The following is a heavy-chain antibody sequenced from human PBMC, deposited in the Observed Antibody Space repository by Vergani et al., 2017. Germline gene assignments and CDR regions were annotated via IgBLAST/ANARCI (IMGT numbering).Heavy chain of an antibody. V-gene: IGHV4-30-4*01. J-gene: IGHJ4*02. D-gene: IGHD2-2*01. CDR2: IDYSGST. CDR1: GGSISSGDYY. CDR3: ARVGSYCSSTSCYYYFDY. Sequence: QVQLQESGPGLVKPSQTLSLTCTVSGGSISSGDYYWSWIRQPPGKGLEWIGYIDYSGSTYYNPSLKSRVTRSVDTSKNQFSLKLSSVTAADTAVYYCARVGSYCSSTSCYYYFDYWGQGTLVTVSS.